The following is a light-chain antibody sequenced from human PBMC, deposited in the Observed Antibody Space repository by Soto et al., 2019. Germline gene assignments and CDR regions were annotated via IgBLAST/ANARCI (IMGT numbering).Light chain of an antibody. CDR3: LSFDSSLSVV. Sequence: QSVLTQPPSVSGAPGQRVTISCTGSSSNIGAGYDVHWYQQLPGRAPKLLIYGNTNRPSGVPDRFSGSKSGTSASLAITGLQAEDEADYYCLSFDSSLSVVFGGGTKV. J-gene: IGLJ2*01. CDR1: SSNIGAGYD. V-gene: IGLV1-40*01. CDR2: GNT.